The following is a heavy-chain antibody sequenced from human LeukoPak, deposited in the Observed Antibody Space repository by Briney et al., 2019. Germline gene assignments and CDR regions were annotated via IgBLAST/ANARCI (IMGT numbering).Heavy chain of an antibody. V-gene: IGHV4-39*07. CDR3: ARITYYDTLAAGDWGFDY. CDR2: VYHSGST. J-gene: IGHJ4*02. Sequence: SETLSLTCTVSGGSISSSSYFWGWVRQSPVKGLEWIGSVYHSGSTYYNPSLKSRVTMSVDTSKNHFSLHLRSVTAADTALYYCARITYYDTLAAGDWGFDYWGQGTLVTVSS. D-gene: IGHD3-9*01. CDR1: GGSISSSSYF.